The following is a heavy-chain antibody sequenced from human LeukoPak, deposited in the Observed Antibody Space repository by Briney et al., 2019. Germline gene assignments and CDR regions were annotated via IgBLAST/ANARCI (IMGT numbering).Heavy chain of an antibody. CDR1: GFTFSSYA. D-gene: IGHD2-8*01. V-gene: IGHV3-30-3*01. CDR2: ISYDGSNE. Sequence: GRSLRLSCAASGFTFSSYAMHWVRQAPGKGLEWVAVISYDGSNEYYADSVKGRFTISRDNSKNALYLQMNSLRAEDTAVYYCARVMYAATPYYYYYGMDVWGQGTTVTVSS. CDR3: ARVMYAATPYYYYYGMDV. J-gene: IGHJ6*02.